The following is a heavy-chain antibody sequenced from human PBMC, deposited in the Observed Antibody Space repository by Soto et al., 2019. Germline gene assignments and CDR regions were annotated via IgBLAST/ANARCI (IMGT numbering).Heavy chain of an antibody. CDR1: GADIDTYS. V-gene: IGHV4-4*07. CDR3: ARDREAGYNFYYGMDV. CDR2: IYTSASI. Sequence: SETLSLTCSVSGADIDTYSWTWIRQPAGKGLEWIGRIYTSASINYNPSLKGRVTLSVDTSTNQVSLRLASVTAADTAIYYCARDREAGYNFYYGMDVWGQGTTVTVSS. D-gene: IGHD6-19*01. J-gene: IGHJ6*02.